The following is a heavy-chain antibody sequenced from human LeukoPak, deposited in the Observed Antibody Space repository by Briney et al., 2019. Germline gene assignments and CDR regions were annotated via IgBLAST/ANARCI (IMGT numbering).Heavy chain of an antibody. D-gene: IGHD4-17*01. V-gene: IGHV3-20*04. CDR3: ARDQNGDIFDY. CDR1: GFTFGNYG. CDR2: INWNGGST. J-gene: IGHJ4*02. Sequence: GGSLRLSCAASGFTFGNYGMSWVRQAPGKGLEWVSGINWNGGSTGYADSVEGRFTIFRDNAKNSQYLQMNSLRAEDTAVYYCARDQNGDIFDYWGQGTLVTVSS.